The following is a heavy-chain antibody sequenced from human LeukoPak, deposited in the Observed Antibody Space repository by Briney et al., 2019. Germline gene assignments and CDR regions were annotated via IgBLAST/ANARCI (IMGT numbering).Heavy chain of an antibody. CDR2: INSDGSST. Sequence: HSGGSLRLSCAASGFTFSSYWMHWVRQAPGKGLVWVSRINSDGSSTSYADSVKGRFTISRDNAKNTLYLQMNSLRAEDTAVYYCAREGGVDFWSGYYTVRPFDYWGQGTLVTVSS. CDR1: GFTFSSYW. CDR3: AREGGVDFWSGYYTVRPFDY. D-gene: IGHD3-3*01. V-gene: IGHV3-74*01. J-gene: IGHJ4*02.